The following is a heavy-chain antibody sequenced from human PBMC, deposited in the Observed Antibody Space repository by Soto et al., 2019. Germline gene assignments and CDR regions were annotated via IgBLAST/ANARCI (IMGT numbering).Heavy chain of an antibody. Sequence: ASVKVSCKASGYTFTGYYMHWVRQAPGQRLEWIGWINPNSGGTNYAQKFQGRVTMTRDTSIITAYMELSRLRSDDTAVYYCARDAYYYDSSEDYWGQGTLVTVSS. CDR3: ARDAYYYDSSEDY. D-gene: IGHD3-22*01. CDR2: INPNSGGT. V-gene: IGHV1-2*02. J-gene: IGHJ4*02. CDR1: GYTFTGYY.